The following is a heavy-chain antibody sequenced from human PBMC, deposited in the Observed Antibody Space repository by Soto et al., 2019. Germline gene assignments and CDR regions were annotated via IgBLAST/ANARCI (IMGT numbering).Heavy chain of an antibody. D-gene: IGHD6-13*01. Sequence: QLVESGGGLVQPGGSLRLSCAASGFTFSNYWMTWVRQAPGKGLEWEANIKRDGSGGSYLDSVRGRFTVSRDNARNSLYLQMNSLRAEDTALYYCARDVSPGSSGWYFDAFDIWGQGTMVTVSS. CDR1: GFTFSNYW. V-gene: IGHV3-7*01. CDR3: ARDVSPGSSGWYFDAFDI. CDR2: IKRDGSGG. J-gene: IGHJ3*02.